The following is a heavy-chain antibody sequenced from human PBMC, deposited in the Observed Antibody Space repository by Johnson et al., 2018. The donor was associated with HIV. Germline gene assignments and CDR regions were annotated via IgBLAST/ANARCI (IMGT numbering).Heavy chain of an antibody. V-gene: IGHV3-66*01. CDR2: IYSDGST. J-gene: IGHJ3*01. D-gene: IGHD2-8*01. CDR3: TTARTYF. CDR1: GFTVSSNY. Sequence: EVQLVESGGGLVQPGGSLRLSCAASGFTVSSNYMSWVRQAPGKGLESVSLIYSDGSTYYADSVKGRFTISRDNSENTLYLQMNSLRVEDTAVYYCTTARTYFWGQGTMVTVSS.